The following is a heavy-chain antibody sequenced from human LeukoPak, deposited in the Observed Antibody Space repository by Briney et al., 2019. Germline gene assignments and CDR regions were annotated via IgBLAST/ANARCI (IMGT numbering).Heavy chain of an antibody. CDR2: INHSGTT. D-gene: IGHD4-17*01. V-gene: IGHV4-34*01. CDR3: ARGPTDTLHDFDY. Sequence: SETLSPTCALYDGFLSDYYWSWISHPPRKVPEWLGQINHSGTTYFNPSLKSRVTISVDTSKNEISLKVYSVTAADTAVYYCARGPTDTLHDFDYWGQGTLVTVSS. J-gene: IGHJ4*02. CDR1: DGFLSDYY.